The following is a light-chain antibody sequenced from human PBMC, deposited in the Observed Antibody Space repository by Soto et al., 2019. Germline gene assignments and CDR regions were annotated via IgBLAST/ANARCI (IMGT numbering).Light chain of an antibody. J-gene: IGKJ5*01. V-gene: IGKV3-20*01. CDR2: GAS. CDR1: ESVSTN. CDR3: QQYRMSPNT. Sequence: EIVMTQSPATLSLSAWERATLSCTASESVSTNLAWYQQKAGQAPRLLIYGASTRATGIPDRFSGSGSGTDFSLTIRGLKPEDFAVYYCQQYRMSPNTFGQGTRLEIK.